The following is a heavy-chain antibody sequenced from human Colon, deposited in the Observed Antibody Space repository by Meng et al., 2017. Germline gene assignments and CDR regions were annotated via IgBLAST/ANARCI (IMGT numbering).Heavy chain of an antibody. D-gene: IGHD6-19*01. J-gene: IGHJ5*02. CDR2: TYQNGRP. V-gene: IGHV4-4*02. CDR3: AREVVVAGTRNWLDP. Sequence: VRLQESGPGLVKPSGTLSPTCTVSGGSITSSDWWSWVRQTPGKGLEWIGETYQNGRPNYNPSLKSRVTISVDKSKNQFSLNMTSVTAADTAVYYCAREVVVAGTRNWLDPWGQGILVTVSS. CDR1: GGSITSSDW.